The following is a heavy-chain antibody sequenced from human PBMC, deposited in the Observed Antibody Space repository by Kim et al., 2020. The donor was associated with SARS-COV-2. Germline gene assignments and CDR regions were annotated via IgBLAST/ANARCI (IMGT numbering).Heavy chain of an antibody. V-gene: IGHV4-59*01. J-gene: IGHJ3*02. Sequence: LKSRVTISVDTSKNQFSLKLSSVTAADTAVYYCARDFGVGYCSGGSCYDIWGQGTMVTVSS. CDR3: ARDFGVGYCSGGSCYDI. D-gene: IGHD2-15*01.